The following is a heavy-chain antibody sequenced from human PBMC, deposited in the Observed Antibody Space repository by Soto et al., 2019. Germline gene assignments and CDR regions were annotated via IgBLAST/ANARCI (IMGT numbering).Heavy chain of an antibody. J-gene: IGHJ6*03. Sequence: EVQLVESGGGLVHPGRSLRLSCAASGFTFDDYAMHWVRQAPGKGLEWVSSISWNSGDIGYADSVKGRFTISRDNAKNYLYLQMSSLRAEDTALYYCAKGNFAYYYYYMDVWGKGTTVTVSS. CDR3: AKGNFAYYYYYMDV. CDR1: GFTFDDYA. V-gene: IGHV3-9*01. CDR2: ISWNSGDI.